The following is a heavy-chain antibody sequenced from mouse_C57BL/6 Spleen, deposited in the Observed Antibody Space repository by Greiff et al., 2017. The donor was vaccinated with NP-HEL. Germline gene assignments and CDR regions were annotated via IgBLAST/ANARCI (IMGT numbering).Heavy chain of an antibody. CDR3: ARAGGVSAN. Sequence: VKLLESGADLAKPGASVKLSCKASGYTFTSYWMHWVKPRPGPGLDWIGYINPSSGYTKYNQKFKDKATLTADKSSSTADMQLSSLTYEDSTVYYEARAGGVSANWGQGARVTVAA. V-gene: IGHV1-7*01. J-gene: IGHJ3*01. CDR1: GYTFTSYW. CDR2: INPSSGYT.